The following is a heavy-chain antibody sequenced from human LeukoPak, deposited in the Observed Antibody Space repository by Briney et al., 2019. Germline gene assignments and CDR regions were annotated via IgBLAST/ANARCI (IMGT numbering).Heavy chain of an antibody. CDR3: TRDRGVPPVPGWNAVDI. J-gene: IGHJ3*02. Sequence: GASVKVSCKASGYTFTGYYMHWVRQAPGQGLEWMGWINPNSGGTNYAQKLQGRVTMTRDTSISTAYMELSRLRSDDTAVYYCTRDRGVPPVPGWNAVDIWGQGTMVTVSS. CDR1: GYTFTGYY. CDR2: INPNSGGT. V-gene: IGHV1-2*02. D-gene: IGHD3-10*01.